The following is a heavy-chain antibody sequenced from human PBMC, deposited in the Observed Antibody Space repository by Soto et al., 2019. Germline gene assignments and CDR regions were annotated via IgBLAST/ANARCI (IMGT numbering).Heavy chain of an antibody. CDR2: IYYSGST. CDR3: ARRWNTVNSYDFDI. V-gene: IGHV4-39*01. Sequence: LSLTCTVSGGSISSSSYYWGWIRQPPGKGLEWIGSIYYSGSTYYNPSLKSRVTISVDTSKNQFSLKLSSVTAADTAVYYCARRWNTVNSYDFDIWGQGTMVTVSS. J-gene: IGHJ3*02. CDR1: GGSISSSSYY. D-gene: IGHD4-17*01.